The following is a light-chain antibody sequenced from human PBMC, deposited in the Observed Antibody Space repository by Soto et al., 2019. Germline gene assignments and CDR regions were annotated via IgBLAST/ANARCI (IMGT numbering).Light chain of an antibody. CDR2: GAS. J-gene: IGKJ1*01. Sequence: EIVLTQSPGTLSLSPGERATLSCRASQSIRGRYLAWYQQKPGQAPTLLIYGASNRATGITDRVSGGGSGTDFTLTISRLEPEDSALYYCQQYDSSPRTFGQGTKVEIK. CDR1: QSIRGRY. V-gene: IGKV3-20*01. CDR3: QQYDSSPRT.